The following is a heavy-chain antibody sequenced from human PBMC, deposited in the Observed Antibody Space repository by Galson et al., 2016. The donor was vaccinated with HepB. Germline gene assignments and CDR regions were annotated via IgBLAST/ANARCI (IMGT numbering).Heavy chain of an antibody. D-gene: IGHD3-10*01. CDR1: GGSISSYY. J-gene: IGHJ6*02. CDR2: THYSGVT. V-gene: IGHV4-59*01. CDR3: VGEVGFFGEMV. Sequence: SATLSLTCTVSGGSISSYYWNWIRQPPEKELEWIGNTHYSGVTGYNPSLKSRATMSVDASTNQVSLKMTSVTAADTAVYYCVGEVGFFGEMVWGQGTTVTVSS.